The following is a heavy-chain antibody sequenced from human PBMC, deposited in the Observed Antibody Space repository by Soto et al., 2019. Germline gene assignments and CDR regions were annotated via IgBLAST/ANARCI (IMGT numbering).Heavy chain of an antibody. CDR3: ARDPAPIGWYDY. CDR2: INSDGSST. V-gene: IGHV3-74*03. D-gene: IGHD6-19*01. CDR1: GFTFSNYW. J-gene: IGHJ4*02. Sequence: GGSLRLSCAASGFTFSNYWMHWVRQAPGKGLVWVSRINSDGSSTMYADSVKGRFTIFRDNAKNTLYLQMNSLRAEDTAVYYCARDPAPIGWYDYWGQGILVTVSS.